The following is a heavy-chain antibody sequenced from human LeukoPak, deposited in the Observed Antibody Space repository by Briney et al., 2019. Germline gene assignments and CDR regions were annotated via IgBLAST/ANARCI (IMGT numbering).Heavy chain of an antibody. V-gene: IGHV3-11*06. D-gene: IGHD4-17*01. CDR1: GFTFSDYY. J-gene: IGHJ4*02. CDR2: ISSSSSYT. Sequence: GGSLRLSCAASGFTFSDYYMSRIRQAPGKGLEWVSYISSSSSYTNYADSVKGRFTISRDNAKNSLSLQMNGLRAEDTAVYYCARARGMDDYGDFRIKWGQGTLVTVSS. CDR3: ARARGMDDYGDFRIK.